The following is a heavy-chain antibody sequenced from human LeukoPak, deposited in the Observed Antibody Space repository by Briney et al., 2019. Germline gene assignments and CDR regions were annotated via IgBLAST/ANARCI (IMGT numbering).Heavy chain of an antibody. CDR1: GYTFTSYD. CDR2: MNPNSGNT. CDR3: ARDRPSYAPPYDAFDI. Sequence: ASVKVSCKASGYTFTSYDINWVRQATGQGLEWMGWMNPNSGNTGHAQKFQGRVTITRNTSISTAYMELRSLRSDDTAVYYCARDRPSYAPPYDAFDIWGQGTMVTVSS. V-gene: IGHV1-8*03. J-gene: IGHJ3*02.